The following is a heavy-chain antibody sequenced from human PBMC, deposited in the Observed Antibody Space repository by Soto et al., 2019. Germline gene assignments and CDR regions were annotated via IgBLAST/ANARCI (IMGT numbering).Heavy chain of an antibody. J-gene: IGHJ6*02. D-gene: IGHD3-16*01. CDR1: GFSFGDYA. Sequence: EVQVLESGGGLVQPGGSLRLSCAASGFSFGDYAMSWLRQAPGKVVEWVSGISGTGSGTRYAASVRGRFTISRDTVNNTLSLTMDSLRAEDTAVYYCARGGRSTYSYGAYSSGMDVWGQGTPVTVSS. CDR2: ISGTGSGT. V-gene: IGHV3-23*01. CDR3: ARGGRSTYSYGAYSSGMDV.